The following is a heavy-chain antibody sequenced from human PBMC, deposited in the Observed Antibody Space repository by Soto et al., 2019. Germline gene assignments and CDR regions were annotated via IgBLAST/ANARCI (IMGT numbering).Heavy chain of an antibody. Sequence: EVQLVESGGGLVKPGGSVRLSCEASGFTFTSDSMTWVRQAPGKGLEWVSSISSHGHDIFYADSVKGRFTISRDNAKDSLHLQMNSLTGEDSAVYYCARGAALAGKLDLWGQGTLVTVSS. D-gene: IGHD6-19*01. V-gene: IGHV3-21*06. CDR3: ARGAALAGKLDL. CDR2: ISSHGHDI. J-gene: IGHJ4*02. CDR1: GFTFTSDS.